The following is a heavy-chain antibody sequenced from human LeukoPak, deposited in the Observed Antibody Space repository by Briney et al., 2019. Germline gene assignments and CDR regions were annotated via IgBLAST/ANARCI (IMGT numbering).Heavy chain of an antibody. D-gene: IGHD3-10*01. J-gene: IGHJ4*02. CDR2: IYTSGTT. Sequence: PSETLSLTCTVSGGSFSTYYWSWIRQPAGKGLEWIGHIYTSGTTNYNPSLKSRVTMSIDTSKNQFSLKLSSITAADTAVYYCARDAKYYYGSRTYFFFEYWGQGTPLTVSS. CDR3: ARDAKYYYGSRTYFFFEY. V-gene: IGHV4-4*07. CDR1: GGSFSTYY.